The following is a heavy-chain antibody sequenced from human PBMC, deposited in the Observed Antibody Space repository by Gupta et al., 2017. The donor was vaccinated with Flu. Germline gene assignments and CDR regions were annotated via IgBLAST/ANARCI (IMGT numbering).Heavy chain of an antibody. J-gene: IGHJ3*02. CDR1: GFTVSSNY. V-gene: IGHV3-66*02. Sequence: EVQLVESGGGLVQPGGSLRLSCAASGFTVSSNYMSWVRQAPGKGLEWVSVIYSGGSTYYADSVKGRFTISRDNSKNTLYLQMNSLRAEDTAVYYCARELSSWVHHDAFDIWGQGTMVTVSS. CDR3: ARELSSWVHHDAFDI. D-gene: IGHD6-13*01. CDR2: IYSGGST.